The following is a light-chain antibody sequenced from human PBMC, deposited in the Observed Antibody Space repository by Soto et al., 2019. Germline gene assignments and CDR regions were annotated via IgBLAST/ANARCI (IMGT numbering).Light chain of an antibody. Sequence: QSALTQPASVSGSPGQPIAISCTGTSSDVGAYNYVSWYQQHPGKAPKLMIYDVSNRPSGASNRFSGSKSDNTASLTISGLQAEDEADYYCSSYTSSSTYVFGTGTKVTVL. CDR2: DVS. J-gene: IGLJ1*01. CDR3: SSYTSSSTYV. V-gene: IGLV2-14*03. CDR1: SSDVGAYNY.